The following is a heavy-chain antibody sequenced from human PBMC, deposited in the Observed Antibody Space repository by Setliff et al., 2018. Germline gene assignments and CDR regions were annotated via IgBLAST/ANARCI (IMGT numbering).Heavy chain of an antibody. V-gene: IGHV3-30*02. CDR2: IRVDGTNK. J-gene: IGHJ6*03. Sequence: PGGSLRLSCAASGFAFSSYGMHWVRQAPGKGLEWVAFIRVDGTNKYYADSVKGRFTISRDNSKNTLYLQVNTLRPEDTAVYYWVKWDSKYVSGSHYMDVWGKGTTVTVSS. CDR1: GFAFSSYG. CDR3: VKWDSKYVSGSHYMDV. D-gene: IGHD3-16*01.